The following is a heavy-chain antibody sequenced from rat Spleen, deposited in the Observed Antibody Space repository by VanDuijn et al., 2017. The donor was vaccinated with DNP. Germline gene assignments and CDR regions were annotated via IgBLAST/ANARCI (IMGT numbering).Heavy chain of an antibody. V-gene: IGHV5-31*01. CDR3: ARRNYGNSLNWFVY. CDR1: GFTFDNHS. Sequence: EVQLVGSGGDLVQPGRSLKLSCVASGFTFDNHSMTWIRQVPGKGLEWVASITSSGGSTYYPDSVKGRFTISRDNAKNTLYLQMNSLRYEDTATDYCARRNYGNSLNWFVYWGQGTLVTVSS. D-gene: IGHD1-11*01. CDR2: ITSSGGST. J-gene: IGHJ3*01.